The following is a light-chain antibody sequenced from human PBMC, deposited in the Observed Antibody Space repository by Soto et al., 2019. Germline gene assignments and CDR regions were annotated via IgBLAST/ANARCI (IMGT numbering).Light chain of an antibody. CDR1: RSDVGGHNH. CDR3: NSYTSSSTHV. V-gene: IGLV2-14*01. Sequence: QSALTQPASVAGSPGQSITISCTGSRSDVGGHNHVSWYQQHPGKAPKLIIYEVGHRPSGVSDRFSGSKSGNTASLTISGFQAEDEADYYCNSYTSSSTHVFGTGTKVTVL. CDR2: EVG. J-gene: IGLJ1*01.